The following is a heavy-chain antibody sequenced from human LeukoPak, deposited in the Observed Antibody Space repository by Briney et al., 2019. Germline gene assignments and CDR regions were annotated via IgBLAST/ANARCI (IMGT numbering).Heavy chain of an antibody. J-gene: IGHJ4*02. D-gene: IGHD7-27*01. Sequence: SQTLSLTCAISGDSVSSNSAAWNWIRQSPSIGLEWLGRTYYRSKWYNDYAVSVKSRITINPDTSKNQFSLQLNSVTPEDTAVYYCARDSFELGMAFDYWGQGTLVTVSS. CDR2: TYYRSKWYN. CDR3: ARDSFELGMAFDY. V-gene: IGHV6-1*01. CDR1: GDSVSSNSAA.